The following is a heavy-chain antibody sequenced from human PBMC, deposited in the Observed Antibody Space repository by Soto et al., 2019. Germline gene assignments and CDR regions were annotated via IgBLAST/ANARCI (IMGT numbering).Heavy chain of an antibody. CDR1: GFTFSSYA. CDR3: AKGANFHDPKPHDY. J-gene: IGHJ4*02. Sequence: PGGSLRLSCAASGFTFSSYAMNWVRQAPGKGLEWVSAIYSSGGNKYNADSVKGRFTISRDNSKNTLSLQLNSLRAEDTAVYYCAKGANFHDPKPHDYWGQGTLVTVSS. CDR2: IYSSGGNK. V-gene: IGHV3-23*01.